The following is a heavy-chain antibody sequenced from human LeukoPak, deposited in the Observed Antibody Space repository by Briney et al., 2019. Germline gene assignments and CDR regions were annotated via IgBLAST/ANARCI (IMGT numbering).Heavy chain of an antibody. D-gene: IGHD3-22*01. CDR2: ISGSGDST. Sequence: GGSLRLSCAASGFTYRSYAMSWVRQAPGKGLEWVSAISGSGDSTYYADSVKGRFTISRGNSKNTLSLQMNSLRDDDTAVYYCAKDSDSTGSYGDYWGQGTLVTVSS. J-gene: IGHJ4*02. CDR1: GFTYRSYA. CDR3: AKDSDSTGSYGDY. V-gene: IGHV3-23*01.